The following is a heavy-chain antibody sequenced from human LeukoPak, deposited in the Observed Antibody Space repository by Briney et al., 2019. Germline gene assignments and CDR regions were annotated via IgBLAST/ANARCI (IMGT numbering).Heavy chain of an antibody. J-gene: IGHJ4*02. Sequence: ASVKVSCKASGYTFTSYGISWVRQAPGQGLEWMGWISANNGDTDYPPKLQDRVTMTTDTYTSTAYMELRSLRSDDAAMYYCARESHETREDYWGQGTLVTVSS. D-gene: IGHD1-1*01. CDR2: ISANNGDT. V-gene: IGHV1-18*01. CDR3: ARESHETREDY. CDR1: GYTFTSYG.